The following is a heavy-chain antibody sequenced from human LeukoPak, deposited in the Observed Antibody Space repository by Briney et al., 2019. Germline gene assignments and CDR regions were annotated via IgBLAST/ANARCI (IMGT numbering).Heavy chain of an antibody. J-gene: IGHJ4*02. D-gene: IGHD3-22*01. V-gene: IGHV4-30-2*01. CDR3: AGGSYDSSGYYR. CDR2: IYHSGST. CDR1: GGSIISGGYS. Sequence: SQTLSLTCAVSGGSIISGGYSWSWIRQPPRRGLEWIGYIYHSGSTYYNPSLKSRVTISVDRSKNQFSLKLSSVTAADTAVYYCAGGSYDSSGYYRWGQGTLVTVSS.